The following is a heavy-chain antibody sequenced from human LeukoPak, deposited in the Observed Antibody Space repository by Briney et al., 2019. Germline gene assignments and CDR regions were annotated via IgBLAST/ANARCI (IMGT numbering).Heavy chain of an antibody. Sequence: GGSLRLSCTASGFMFSSYVMTWVRQAPGKGLEWVSGIVGSGGSTYYADPAKGRFTISRDNSKNTLYLQMNNVRAEDTAVYYCAKASIYYYMDVWGRGTTVTVS. CDR3: AKASIYYYMDV. V-gene: IGHV3-23*01. J-gene: IGHJ6*03. CDR2: IVGSGGST. CDR1: GFMFSSYV. D-gene: IGHD2/OR15-2a*01.